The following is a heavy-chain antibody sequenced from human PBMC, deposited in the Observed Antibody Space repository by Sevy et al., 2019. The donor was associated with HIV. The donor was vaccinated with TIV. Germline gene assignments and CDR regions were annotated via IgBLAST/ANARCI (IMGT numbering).Heavy chain of an antibody. CDR3: ARDRANYDSSGYYVDAFDI. V-gene: IGHV4-31*03. J-gene: IGHJ3*02. CDR1: GGSISSGGYY. Sequence: SETLSLTCTVSGGSISSGGYYWSWIRQHPGKGLEWIGYIYYSGSTYYNPSLKSRVTISVDTSKNQFYLKLSSVTAADTAVYYCARDRANYDSSGYYVDAFDIWGQGTMVTVSS. CDR2: IYYSGST. D-gene: IGHD3-22*01.